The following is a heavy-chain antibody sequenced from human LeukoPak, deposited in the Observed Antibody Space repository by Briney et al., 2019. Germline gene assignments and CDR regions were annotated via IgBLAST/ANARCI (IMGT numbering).Heavy chain of an antibody. CDR3: AREWDSSSFDPRASGDS. Sequence: ASVKVSCKTSGYTFTSYGISWVRQAPGQGLEWVGWISTYDGNTNYAQKLQGRVTLTTDTSTSTAYMELRSLRSDDTAVYYCAREWDSSSFDPRASGDSWGQGTLVIVSS. CDR2: ISTYDGNT. J-gene: IGHJ4*02. V-gene: IGHV1-18*01. CDR1: GYTFTSYG. D-gene: IGHD3-22*01.